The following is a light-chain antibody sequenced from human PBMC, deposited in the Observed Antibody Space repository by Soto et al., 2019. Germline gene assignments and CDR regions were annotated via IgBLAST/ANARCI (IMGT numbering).Light chain of an antibody. CDR2: DVN. V-gene: IGLV2-14*03. CDR3: ASFTSGSTTYV. Sequence: QSALTQPASVSGSPGQSITISCTGTTNDIGAYNFVSWYRHHPGKAPKLMIFDVNHRPSGISNRFSGSKSGNTASLTISGLQAEDEADYYCASFTSGSTTYVFGTGTKLTVL. CDR1: TNDIGAYNF. J-gene: IGLJ1*01.